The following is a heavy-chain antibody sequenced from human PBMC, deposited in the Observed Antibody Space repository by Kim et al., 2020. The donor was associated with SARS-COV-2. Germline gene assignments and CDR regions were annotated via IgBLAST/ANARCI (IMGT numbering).Heavy chain of an antibody. D-gene: IGHD2-15*01. J-gene: IGHJ6*02. CDR3: ARDRRYCSGGSCYSGWVYYYYGMDV. V-gene: IGHV3-30*04. CDR2: ISYDGSNK. Sequence: GGSLRLSCAASGFTFSSYAMHWVRQAPGKGLEWVAVISYDGSNKYYADSVKGRFTISRDNSKNTLYLQMNSLRAEDTAVYYCARDRRYCSGGSCYSGWVYYYYGMDVWCQGTTVTVSS. CDR1: GFTFSSYA.